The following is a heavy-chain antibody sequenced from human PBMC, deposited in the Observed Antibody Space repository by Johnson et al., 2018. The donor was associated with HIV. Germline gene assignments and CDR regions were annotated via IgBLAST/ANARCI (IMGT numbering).Heavy chain of an antibody. D-gene: IGHD3-22*01. J-gene: IGHJ3*01. Sequence: VQLVESGGRVVRPGDSLRLSCAASGFTFDDYGMSWVRQAPGKGLEWVSAIGTAGDTSYPDSVKGRFTISRENVNSSLYLQMNSLRAEDTALYYCARQHSYDSSGQGGGLDVWGQGTMVTFSS. V-gene: IGHV3-20*04. CDR1: GFTFDDYG. CDR3: ARQHSYDSSGQGGGLDV. CDR2: IGTAGDT.